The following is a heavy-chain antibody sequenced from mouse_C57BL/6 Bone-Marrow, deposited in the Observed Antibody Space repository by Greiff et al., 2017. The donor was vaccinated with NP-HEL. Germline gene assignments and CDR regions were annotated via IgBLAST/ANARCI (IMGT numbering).Heavy chain of an antibody. CDR3: ARHRYDYPYWYFDV. CDR1: GYAFSSSW. Sequence: QVQLQQPGPELVKPGASVKISCKASGYAFSSSWLNWVKQRPGQGLEWIGRIYPGDGDTNYNVKFKGKATLTADKSSSTAFMQLSSLTSEDSAVYFCARHRYDYPYWYFDVWGTGTTVTVSS. V-gene: IGHV1-82*01. D-gene: IGHD2-4*01. CDR2: IYPGDGDT. J-gene: IGHJ1*03.